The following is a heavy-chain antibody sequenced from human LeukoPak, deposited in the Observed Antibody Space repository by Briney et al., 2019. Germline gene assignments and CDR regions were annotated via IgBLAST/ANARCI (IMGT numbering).Heavy chain of an antibody. CDR2: ISTTSSYI. CDR1: GFTFSSYA. D-gene: IGHD5-18*01. Sequence: PGRSLRLSCAASGFTFSSYAMSWVRQAPGKGLEWVSCISTTSSYIYYADSVKGRFTISRDNAKNSLYLQMNSLRAEDTAVYYCARVVNSYGPVDYWGQGTLVTVSS. V-gene: IGHV3-21*01. J-gene: IGHJ4*02. CDR3: ARVVNSYGPVDY.